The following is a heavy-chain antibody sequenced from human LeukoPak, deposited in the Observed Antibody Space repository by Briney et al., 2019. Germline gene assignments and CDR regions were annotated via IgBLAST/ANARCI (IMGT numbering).Heavy chain of an antibody. D-gene: IGHD4/OR15-4a*01. J-gene: IGHJ4*02. CDR2: IRFVGSNK. V-gene: IGHV3-30*02. Sequence: GGSLRLSCAASGLTLRSFCMLLVRQAPGRGLEWVAFIRFVGSNKYYADSVKGRFTISRGNSNNTLFVQMNSVGVEHTGVFLCAKGYGESQFDSWGQRSLVAVS. CDR3: AKGYGESQFDS. CDR1: GLTLRSFC.